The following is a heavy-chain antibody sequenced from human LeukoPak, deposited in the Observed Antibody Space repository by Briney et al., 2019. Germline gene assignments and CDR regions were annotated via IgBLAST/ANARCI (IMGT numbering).Heavy chain of an antibody. CDR3: ATEDPSGLDVLLN. V-gene: IGHV1-69*06. J-gene: IGHJ3*01. CDR2: IIPIFGTA. D-gene: IGHD3-10*02. Sequence: SVKVSCKASGGTFSSYAISWVRQAPGQGLEWMGGIIPIFGTANYAQKLQGRVTMTEDISTDTAYMELSDLRSDDTAVYYCATEDPSGLDVLLNWGQGTMVTVSS. CDR1: GGTFSSYA.